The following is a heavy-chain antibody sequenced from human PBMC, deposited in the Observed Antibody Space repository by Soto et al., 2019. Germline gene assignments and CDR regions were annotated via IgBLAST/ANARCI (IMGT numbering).Heavy chain of an antibody. CDR2: IYYSGST. Sequence: SETLSLTCTVSGGSISSYYWSWIRQPPGKGLEWTGYIYYSGSTNYNPSLKSRVTISVDTSKNQFSLKLSSVTAADTAVYYCARHMQRGYSYGTFDYWGQGTLVTVS. V-gene: IGHV4-59*08. D-gene: IGHD5-18*01. CDR3: ARHMQRGYSYGTFDY. J-gene: IGHJ4*02. CDR1: GGSISSYY.